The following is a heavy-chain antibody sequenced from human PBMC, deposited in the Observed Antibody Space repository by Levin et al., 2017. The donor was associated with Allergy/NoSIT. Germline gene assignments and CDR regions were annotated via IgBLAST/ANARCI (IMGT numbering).Heavy chain of an antibody. V-gene: IGHV3-9*01. CDR2: ISWNSGSI. CDR3: ARDNIGLPDAFDI. J-gene: IGHJ3*02. D-gene: IGHD3-10*01. CDR1: GFTFDDYA. Sequence: SLKISCAASGFTFDDYAMHWVRQAPGKGLEWVSGISWNSGSIGYADSVKGRFTISRDNAKNCLYLQMNSLRTEDTALYYCARDNIGLPDAFDIWGQGTMVIVSS.